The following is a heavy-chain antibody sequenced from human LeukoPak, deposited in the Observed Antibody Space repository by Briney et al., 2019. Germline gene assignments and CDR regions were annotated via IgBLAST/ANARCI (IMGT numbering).Heavy chain of an antibody. J-gene: IGHJ3*02. Sequence: PSETLSLTCTVSGGSISSGGYYWSWIRQPPGKGLEWIGYIYHSGSTYYNPSLKSRVTTSRDTSKNQFSLKLSSVTAADTAVYYCVRASVHSGGAFDIWGQGTVVTVSS. D-gene: IGHD2-15*01. CDR1: GGSISSGGYY. V-gene: IGHV4-30-2*01. CDR2: IYHSGST. CDR3: VRASVHSGGAFDI.